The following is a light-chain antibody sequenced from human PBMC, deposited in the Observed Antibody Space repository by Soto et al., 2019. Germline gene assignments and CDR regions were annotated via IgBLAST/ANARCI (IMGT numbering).Light chain of an antibody. CDR2: EVT. CDR1: SSEVGGYDY. CDR3: TSYAGSNNLV. J-gene: IGLJ3*02. V-gene: IGLV2-8*01. Sequence: QSALTQPPFASGSLGPSVTISFTGTSSEVGGYDYVSWYQHHPGKAPKLMIYEVTKRPSGVPDRFSGSKSGNKASLTVSGLQAEDEADYYCTSYAGSNNLVFGGGTKVTVL.